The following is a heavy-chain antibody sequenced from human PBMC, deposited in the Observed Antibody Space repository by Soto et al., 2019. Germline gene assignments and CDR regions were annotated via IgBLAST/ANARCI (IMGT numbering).Heavy chain of an antibody. Sequence: VGSLRLSCAASGFTFSTYWMSWVRRTPGKGLEWVANIKQDGTEKYYVGSVRGRLTVSRDNAKSSLYLQMNSLRVEDTAVYYCTTSPHRDSERVFVWGQGTTVTVSS. J-gene: IGHJ6*02. CDR2: IKQDGTEK. D-gene: IGHD1-26*01. V-gene: IGHV3-7*01. CDR3: TTSPHRDSERVFV. CDR1: GFTFSTYW.